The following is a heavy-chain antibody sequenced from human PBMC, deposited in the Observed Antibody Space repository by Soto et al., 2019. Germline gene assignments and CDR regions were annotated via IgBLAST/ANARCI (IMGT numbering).Heavy chain of an antibody. CDR1: GYSISSGYY. J-gene: IGHJ4*02. CDR2: IYHSGST. D-gene: IGHD1-26*01. V-gene: IGHV4-38-2*02. CDR3: AREVGGRLAY. Sequence: PSETLSLTCAVSGYSISSGYYWGWIRQPPGKGLEWIGSIYHSGSTYYNPSLKSRVTISVDTSKNQFSLKLSSVTAADTAVYYCAREVGGRLAYWGQGTLVTVSS.